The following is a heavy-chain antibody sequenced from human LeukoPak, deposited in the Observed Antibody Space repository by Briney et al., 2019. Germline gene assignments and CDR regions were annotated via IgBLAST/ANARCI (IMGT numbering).Heavy chain of an antibody. V-gene: IGHV3-7*03. CDR2: IKQDGSDK. D-gene: IGHD4-23*01. CDR3: ARGGGHLDC. Sequence: GGSLRLSCAASGFTFSSYWMSWVREAPGKGLECVANIKQDGSDKYYLTSVRGRFTISRDNAKNSLFLQMNSLRVEDTAVYYCARGGGHLDCWGQGNLVTVSS. CDR1: GFTFSSYW. J-gene: IGHJ4*02.